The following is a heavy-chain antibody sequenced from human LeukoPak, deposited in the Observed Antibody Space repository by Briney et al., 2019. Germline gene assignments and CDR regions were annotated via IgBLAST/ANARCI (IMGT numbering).Heavy chain of an antibody. CDR2: ISGSGGST. Sequence: PGGSLRLSCAASGFTFSSYWMHWVRQAPGKGLEWVSGISGSGGSTYHADSVKGRFSISRDNSKTTLYLQMNSLRAEDTAVYYCAEGYEEGYDSSGCFDYWGQGTLVTVSS. J-gene: IGHJ4*02. D-gene: IGHD3-22*01. CDR1: GFTFSSYW. V-gene: IGHV3-23*01. CDR3: AEGYEEGYDSSGCFDY.